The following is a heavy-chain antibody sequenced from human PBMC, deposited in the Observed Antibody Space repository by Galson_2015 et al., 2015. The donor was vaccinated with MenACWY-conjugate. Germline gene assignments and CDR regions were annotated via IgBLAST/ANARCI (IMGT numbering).Heavy chain of an antibody. D-gene: IGHD3-3*01. CDR2: IYHSGST. CDR1: GGSISSSNW. CDR3: ARRGPGSDFWSGYYSFDY. V-gene: IGHV4-4*02. J-gene: IGHJ4*02. Sequence: SESLSLTCAVSGGSISSSNWWRWVRQPPGKGLEWIGVIYHSGSTNYNPSLKSRVRLSATKTKNRFSMPLSSGTAADTAVYYCARRGPGSDFWSGYYSFDYWGQGTLVTVSS.